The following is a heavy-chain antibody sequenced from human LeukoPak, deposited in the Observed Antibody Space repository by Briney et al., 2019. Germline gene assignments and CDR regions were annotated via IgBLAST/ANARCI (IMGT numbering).Heavy chain of an antibody. V-gene: IGHV3-7*01. CDR1: GFTFSNYW. CDR2: IKKDGSEK. J-gene: IGHJ3*02. D-gene: IGHD1-26*01. CDR3: ARDGLLRGRAKGAFDI. Sequence: GGSLRLSCAASGFTFSNYWMSWVRQAPGRGLEWVANIKKDGSEKYYVDSVKGRFTISRDNAKNSLYLQVNSLRVEDTAVYYCARDGLLRGRAKGAFDIWGQGTMVTVSS.